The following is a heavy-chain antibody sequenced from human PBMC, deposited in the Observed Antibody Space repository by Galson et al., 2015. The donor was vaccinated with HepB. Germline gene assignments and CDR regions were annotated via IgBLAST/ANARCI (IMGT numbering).Heavy chain of an antibody. Sequence: SLRLSCAASGFAFYSYGMHWVRQAPGKGLEWVAVISCDGSIKFYADSVKGRFTISRDSSMNTLYLQMNGLRVEDTALYFCAKPFSRYTTRGEGNYFDSWGQGVLVTVSS. J-gene: IGHJ4*02. CDR3: AKPFSRYTTRGEGNYFDS. D-gene: IGHD1-1*01. V-gene: IGHV3-30*18. CDR2: ISCDGSIK. CDR1: GFAFYSYG.